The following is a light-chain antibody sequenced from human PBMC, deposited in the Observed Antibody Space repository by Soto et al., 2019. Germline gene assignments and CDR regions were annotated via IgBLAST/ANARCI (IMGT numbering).Light chain of an antibody. Sequence: ALTQPASVSGSPGQSITISCTGTISDIGGYEYVSWYQQHPGKAPRLMIYEVTYRPSGVSNRFSGSKSGSTASLTISGLQAXDEADYYCSSYTDSSTLGLYVFGTGTKVTVL. CDR1: ISDIGGYEY. V-gene: IGLV2-14*01. J-gene: IGLJ1*01. CDR3: SSYTDSSTLGLYV. CDR2: EVT.